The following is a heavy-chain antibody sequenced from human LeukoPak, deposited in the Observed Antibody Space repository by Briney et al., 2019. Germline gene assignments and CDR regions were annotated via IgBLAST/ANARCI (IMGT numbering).Heavy chain of an antibody. J-gene: IGHJ4*02. CDR1: GFTFSSFA. CDR2: IRRSGGGT. D-gene: IGHD3-22*01. CDR3: AKRNSSGYYYFDY. Sequence: GGSLRLSCAASGFTFSSFAMSWVRQAPGKGLEWVSAIRRSGGGTYYADSVKGRFTISRDNSKNTLYLQMNSLRAEDTALYYCAKRNSSGYYYFDYWGQGTLVTVSS. V-gene: IGHV3-23*01.